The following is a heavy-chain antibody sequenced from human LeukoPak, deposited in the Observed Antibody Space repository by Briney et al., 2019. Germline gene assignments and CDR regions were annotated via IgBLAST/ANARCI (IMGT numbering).Heavy chain of an antibody. D-gene: IGHD2-2*01. CDR2: IIPILGIA. Sequence: SVKVSCKASGGTFSSYAISWVRQAPGQGLEWMGRIIPILGIANYAQKFQGRVTITADKSTSTAYMELRSLRSDDTAVYYCARGKDIVVVPAVPPDYWGQGTLVTVSS. J-gene: IGHJ4*02. CDR1: GGTFSSYA. CDR3: ARGKDIVVVPAVPPDY. V-gene: IGHV1-69*04.